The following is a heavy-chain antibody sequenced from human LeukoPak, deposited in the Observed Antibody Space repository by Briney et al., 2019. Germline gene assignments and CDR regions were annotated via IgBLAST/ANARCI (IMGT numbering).Heavy chain of an antibody. CDR3: ARDLTGDAYFDY. J-gene: IGHJ4*02. V-gene: IGHV3-66*01. CDR2: IYSGGGT. Sequence: GGSLRLSCEVSGFXVSSNYITWVRQAPGKGLEWVSIIYSGGGTYYADSVKGRFAISRDNSKNTLYLQMNSLRAEDTAVFYCARDLTGDAYFDYWGQGTLVTVSS. CDR1: GFXVSSNY. D-gene: IGHD7-27*01.